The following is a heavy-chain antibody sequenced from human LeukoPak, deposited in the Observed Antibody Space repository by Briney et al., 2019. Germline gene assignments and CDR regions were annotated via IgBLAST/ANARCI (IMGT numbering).Heavy chain of an antibody. CDR3: ARRRVAATAGWFDP. Sequence: SETLSLTCTVSGGSVTSTTYYWGWVRQPPGKGLEWVGVVHYNGATYYDPSLKSRVTMSIDTSENQFSLKVTSVTAADTAVYYCARRRVAATAGWFDPWGQGTPVTVSS. J-gene: IGHJ5*02. CDR2: VHYNGAT. D-gene: IGHD2-15*01. CDR1: GGSVTSTTYY. V-gene: IGHV4-39*01.